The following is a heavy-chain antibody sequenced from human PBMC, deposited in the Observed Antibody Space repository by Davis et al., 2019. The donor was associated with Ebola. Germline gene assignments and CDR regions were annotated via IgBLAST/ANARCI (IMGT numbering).Heavy chain of an antibody. D-gene: IGHD2-2*03. Sequence: GESLKISCAASGFIFSNYAMSWVRQAPGGGLEWVAGISVTGADIKYADSVRGRFSISRDNAKNTLHLQMNSLRVEDTAVYYCAKDDGYCTSTSCVLYFYFGLDVWGQGTTVTVPS. CDR2: ISVTGADI. CDR3: AKDDGYCTSTSCVLYFYFGLDV. CDR1: GFIFSNYA. V-gene: IGHV3-23*01. J-gene: IGHJ6*02.